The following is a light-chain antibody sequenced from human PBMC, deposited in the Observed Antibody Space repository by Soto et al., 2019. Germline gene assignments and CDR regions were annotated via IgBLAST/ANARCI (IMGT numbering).Light chain of an antibody. CDR3: SSYTSSNTVV. J-gene: IGLJ3*02. CDR1: SSDIGAYNY. CDR2: DVN. V-gene: IGLV2-14*03. Sequence: QSALTQPASVSGSPGQSITISCTGTSSDIGAYNYVGWYQQHPGQAPKLMTYDVNNRPSGVSDRFSASKSGNTASLTIAWLQAEDEADYYCSSYTSSNTVVFGGGTKLTVL.